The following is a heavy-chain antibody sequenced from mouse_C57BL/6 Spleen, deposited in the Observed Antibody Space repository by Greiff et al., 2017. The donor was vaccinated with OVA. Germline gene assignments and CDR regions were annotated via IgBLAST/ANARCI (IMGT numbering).Heavy chain of an antibody. CDR3: ARRGYYGSSSYWYFDV. V-gene: IGHV7-3*01. D-gene: IGHD1-1*01. CDR2: IRNKATGYTT. J-gene: IGHJ1*03. Sequence: EVQLVESGGGLVQPGGSLSLSCAASGFTFTDYYMSWVRQPPGKALEWLGFIRNKATGYTTEYSASVKGRFTISRDNSQSILYLQLNALRAEDSATYYCARRGYYGSSSYWYFDVWGTGTTVTVSS. CDR1: GFTFTDYY.